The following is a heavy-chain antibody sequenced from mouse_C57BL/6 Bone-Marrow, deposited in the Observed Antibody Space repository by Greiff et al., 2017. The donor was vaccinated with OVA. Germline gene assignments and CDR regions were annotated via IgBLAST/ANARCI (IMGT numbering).Heavy chain of an antibody. CDR1: GFSFNTYA. Sequence: DVHLVESGGGLVQPKGSLKLSCAASGFSFNTYAMNWVRQAPGKGLEWVARIRSKSNNYATYYADSVKDRFTISRDDSESMLYLQMNNLKTEDTAMYYCVRHVPYDYDGPWFAYWGQGTLVTVSA. CDR3: VRHVPYDYDGPWFAY. J-gene: IGHJ3*01. D-gene: IGHD2-4*01. V-gene: IGHV10-1*01. CDR2: IRSKSNNYAT.